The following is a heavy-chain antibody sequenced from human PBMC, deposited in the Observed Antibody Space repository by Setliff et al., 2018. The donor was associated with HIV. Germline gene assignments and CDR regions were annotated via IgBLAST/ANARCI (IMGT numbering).Heavy chain of an antibody. CDR2: LRFDGSNK. Sequence: PGGSLRLSCAAFGFTFSNYGMHWVRQAPGKGLEWVAFLRFDGSNKSYGDPVKGRFTISRDNSKNTLYVQMNSLRAEDTAVYYCAKIQNPQGYYYDSSGYYPHPGSPDYWGQGTLVTVSS. D-gene: IGHD3-22*01. V-gene: IGHV3-30*02. J-gene: IGHJ4*02. CDR1: GFTFSNYG. CDR3: AKIQNPQGYYYDSSGYYPHPGSPDY.